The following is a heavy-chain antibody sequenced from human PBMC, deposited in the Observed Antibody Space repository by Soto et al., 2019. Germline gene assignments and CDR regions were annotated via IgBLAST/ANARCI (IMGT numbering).Heavy chain of an antibody. Sequence: GGSLRLSCAASGFTFSSYGMHWVHQAPGKGLEWVAVIWYDGSNKYYADSVKGRFTISRDNSKNTLYLQMNSLRAEDTAVYYCARIALWFGEFQGDFDYWGQGTLVTVSS. CDR3: ARIALWFGEFQGDFDY. CDR1: GFTFSSYG. CDR2: IWYDGSNK. D-gene: IGHD3-10*01. J-gene: IGHJ4*02. V-gene: IGHV3-33*01.